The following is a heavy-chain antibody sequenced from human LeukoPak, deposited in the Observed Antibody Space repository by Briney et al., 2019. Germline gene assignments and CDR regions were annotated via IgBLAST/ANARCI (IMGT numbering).Heavy chain of an antibody. V-gene: IGHV3-7*01. J-gene: IGHJ4*02. CDR3: ATDRGWRTSGYYLYYFES. D-gene: IGHD3-3*01. Sequence: GGSLRLSCAASGFILSGYFMSWVRQAPGKGLEWVARIEHDGSEEYYVDSVRGRFTISRDNTKSSLYLQMSSLRAEDTAVYYCATDRGWRTSGYYLYYFESWGQGTLVTVSS. CDR1: GFILSGYF. CDR2: IEHDGSEE.